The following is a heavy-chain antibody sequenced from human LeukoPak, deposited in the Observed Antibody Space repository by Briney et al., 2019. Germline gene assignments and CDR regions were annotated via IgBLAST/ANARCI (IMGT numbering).Heavy chain of an antibody. CDR1: GFTFNTFG. D-gene: IGHD1-26*01. CDR2: ISPSTTHT. V-gene: IGHV3-11*05. Sequence: GGSQRLSCAASGFTFNTFGMSWSRQAPGKGLEWLSYISPSTTHTSYADSVKGRFTISRDNAKNLLYLQMNSLRAEDTAVYYCARGGHGAADQWGQGTLVTVSS. CDR3: ARGGHGAADQ. J-gene: IGHJ5*02.